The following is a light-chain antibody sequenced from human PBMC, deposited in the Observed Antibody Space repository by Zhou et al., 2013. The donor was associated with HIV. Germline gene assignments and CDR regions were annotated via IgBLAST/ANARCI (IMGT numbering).Light chain of an antibody. J-gene: IGKJ1*01. V-gene: IGKV1D-12*01. CDR1: QGISTW. CDR2: GAT. CDR3: QQANSFPWT. Sequence: DIQMTQSPSSVSASVGDIVTITCRASQGISTWLAWYQQKPMKAPKLLIYGATTLQSGVPSRFSGSGSGTDFTLTISSLQPEDSATYYCQQANSFPWTFGQGTKVEVK.